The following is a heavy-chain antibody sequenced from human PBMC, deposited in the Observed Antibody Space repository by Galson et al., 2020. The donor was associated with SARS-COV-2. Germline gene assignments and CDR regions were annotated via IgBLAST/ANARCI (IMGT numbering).Heavy chain of an antibody. V-gene: IGHV3-21*01. CDR1: GFTFSSYS. CDR3: ARERGSYDYYYGMDV. CDR2: SSSSSSYI. J-gene: IGHJ6*02. D-gene: IGHD3-16*01. Sequence: TGGSLRLSCAASGFTFSSYSMNWVRQAPGKGLEWVSSSSSSSSYIYYADSVKGRFTISRDNAKNSLYLQMNSLRAEDTAVYYCARERGSYDYYYGMDVWGQGTTVTVSS.